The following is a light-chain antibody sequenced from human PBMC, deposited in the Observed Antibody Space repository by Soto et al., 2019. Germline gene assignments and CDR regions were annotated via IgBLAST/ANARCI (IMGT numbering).Light chain of an antibody. V-gene: IGKV3-15*01. CDR2: GAS. CDR1: QSVNSN. Sequence: EIAMTQSPATLSVSPGERATLSCRASQSVNSNLAWYQQKPGQAPRLLIYGASTRATGIPARFSGSGSGTEFTVTITRLQSEDVAVYYCQHYNTWPLTFGAGTKVEL. CDR3: QHYNTWPLT. J-gene: IGKJ4*01.